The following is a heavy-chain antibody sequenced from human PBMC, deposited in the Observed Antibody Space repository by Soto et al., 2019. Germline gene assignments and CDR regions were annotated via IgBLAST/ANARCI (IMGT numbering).Heavy chain of an antibody. CDR1: GGSISSSIYY. V-gene: IGHV4-39*02. CDR3: ARLRVFGVVIIDY. D-gene: IGHD3-3*01. Sequence: SETLSLTCTVAGGSISSSIYYWGWIRQPPGEGLEWIGTIYYSGGTYYNPSLKSRVTISINTSNNHFSLKLSSVTAADTAVYYCARLRVFGVVIIDYWGQGTLVTVSS. J-gene: IGHJ4*02. CDR2: IYYSGGT.